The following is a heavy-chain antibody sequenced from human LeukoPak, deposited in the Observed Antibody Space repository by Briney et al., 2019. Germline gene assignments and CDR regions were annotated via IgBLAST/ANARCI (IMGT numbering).Heavy chain of an antibody. D-gene: IGHD1-7*01. CDR2: LYGGGNT. J-gene: IGHJ5*02. V-gene: IGHV3-53*01. Sequence: GGSLRLSCAASGFTVSSNDMSWVRQAPGKGLEWVSILYGGGNTYYADSVKGRFTISRDNAKNSLYLQMNSLRAEDTAVYYCARVKLPFRWFDPWGQGTLVTVSS. CDR1: GFTVSSND. CDR3: ARVKLPFRWFDP.